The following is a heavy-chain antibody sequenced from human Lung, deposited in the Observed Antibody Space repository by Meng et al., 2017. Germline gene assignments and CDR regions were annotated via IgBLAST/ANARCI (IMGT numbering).Heavy chain of an antibody. CDR1: GFTFSSYW. V-gene: IGHV3-74*01. CDR3: TNDRLNH. CDR2: INSDGTKP. Sequence: EVQLVESGGGLVQPGGSLRLSCAASGFTFSSYWMHWVRQAPGKGLVWVSRINSDGTKPTYADSVKGRFTISRDNAKNTFYLQMNNLRAEDTAFYYCTNDRLNHWGQGALVTVSS. J-gene: IGHJ1*01. D-gene: IGHD1-1*01.